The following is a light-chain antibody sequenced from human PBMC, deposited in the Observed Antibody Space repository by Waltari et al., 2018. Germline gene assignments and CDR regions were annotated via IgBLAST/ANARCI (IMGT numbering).Light chain of an antibody. V-gene: IGLV8-61*01. J-gene: IGLJ3*02. Sequence: QTVVTQEPSLSVSPGGTVTLTCAFSSGSVSSTSYPSWYQQSPGQPPRTLVYKGITRSSGVPDRFSGSILGNKAALTITGAQADDESDYYCVMYMGSGIWVFGGGTKLTVL. CDR3: VMYMGSGIWV. CDR2: KGI. CDR1: SGSVSSTSY.